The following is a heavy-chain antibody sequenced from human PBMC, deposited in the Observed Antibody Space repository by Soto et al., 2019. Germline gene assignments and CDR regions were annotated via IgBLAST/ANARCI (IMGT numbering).Heavy chain of an antibody. J-gene: IGHJ5*02. V-gene: IGHV3-23*01. D-gene: IGHD2-2*01. CDR1: GFTFSRFA. CDR3: ARDSRIVARPAMGSVGFDP. CDR2: ISSTGAGT. Sequence: PSETLSLSCAASGFTFSRFAMTWARQAPGKGLEWVSAISSTGAGTYYVDSVKGRFTVSRDNAKSSLYLQMDSLRAEDTAVYYCARDSRIVARPAMGSVGFDPWGQGTLVTVS.